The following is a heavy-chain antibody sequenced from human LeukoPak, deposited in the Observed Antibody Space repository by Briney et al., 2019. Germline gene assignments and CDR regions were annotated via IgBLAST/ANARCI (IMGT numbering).Heavy chain of an antibody. D-gene: IGHD7-27*01. V-gene: IGHV5-51*01. CDR1: GYSFTTSW. CDR2: IYAGDSDT. J-gene: IGHJ5*02. CDR3: ARQPKTNWAFGP. Sequence: GESLKISCKGSGYSFTTSWIAWVRQVPGKGLEWMGIIYAGDSDTKYSPSFQGQVTIPVDQSNTTAFLQWSTLKSSDTAIYYCARQPKTNWAFGPWGQGTLVTVSS.